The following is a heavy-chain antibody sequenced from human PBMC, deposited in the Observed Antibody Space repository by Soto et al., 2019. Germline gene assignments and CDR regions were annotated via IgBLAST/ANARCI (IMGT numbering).Heavy chain of an antibody. CDR1: GYTFTNYA. V-gene: IGHV1-18*01. J-gene: IGHJ4*02. D-gene: IGHD6-6*01. CDR3: ARDSQYSTDWQRFDS. Sequence: QVQLVQSGVEVKKPGASVKVSCKTSGYTFTNYAISWVRQAPGRGLEWMGWVNTYNGNPNYAQIFQGRVTMTTATSTGTAYRELRRLKSDDSAVYYCARDSQYSTDWQRFDSWGPAILVTGSS. CDR2: VNTYNGNP.